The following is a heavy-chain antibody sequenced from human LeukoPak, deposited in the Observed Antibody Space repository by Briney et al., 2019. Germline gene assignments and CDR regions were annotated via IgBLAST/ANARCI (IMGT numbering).Heavy chain of an antibody. V-gene: IGHV4-39*07. CDR3: AREDDSSGYY. CDR2: IYYSGST. Sequence: PSETLSLTCTVSGGSISSSSYYWGWIRQPPGKGLEWIGSIYYSGSTYYNPSLKSRVTISVDTSMNQFSLKLSSVTAADTAVYYCAREDDSSGYYWGQGTLVTVSS. CDR1: GGSISSSSYY. D-gene: IGHD3-22*01. J-gene: IGHJ4*02.